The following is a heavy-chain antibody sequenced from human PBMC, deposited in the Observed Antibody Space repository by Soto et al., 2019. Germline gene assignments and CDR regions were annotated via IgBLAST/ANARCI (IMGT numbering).Heavy chain of an antibody. CDR3: ARGMWSYDIPPYFQH. J-gene: IGHJ1*01. Sequence: ASVKVSCKASGYTFTSYGISWVRQAPGQGLEWMGWISACNGNTNYAQKLQGRVTMTTDTSTSTAYMELRSLRSDDTAVYYCARGMWSYDIPPYFQHWGQGTLVTVSS. V-gene: IGHV1-18*01. CDR1: GYTFTSYG. D-gene: IGHD3-9*01. CDR2: ISACNGNT.